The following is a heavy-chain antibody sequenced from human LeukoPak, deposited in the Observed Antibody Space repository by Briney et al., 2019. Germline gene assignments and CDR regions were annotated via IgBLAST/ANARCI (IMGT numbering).Heavy chain of an antibody. CDR3: ARCISDAFYI. CDR2: IHSAGST. CDR1: GFTFSDYY. V-gene: IGHV3-53*01. D-gene: IGHD1-14*01. Sequence: GGSLRLSCAASGFTFSDYYMTWIRQAPGKGLEWVSSIHSAGSTFYADSVKGRFTISRDSSKNTLYLQMDSLRAEDTAVYYCARCISDAFYIWGQGTMVTVSS. J-gene: IGHJ3*02.